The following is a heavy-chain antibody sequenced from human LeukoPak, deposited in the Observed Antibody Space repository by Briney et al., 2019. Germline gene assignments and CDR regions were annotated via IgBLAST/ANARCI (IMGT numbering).Heavy chain of an antibody. CDR3: AKEGGTVAGFYYYYMDV. D-gene: IGHD6-19*01. CDR2: ISGSGGST. Sequence: GGSLRLPCAASGFTFSSYAMSWVRQAPGKGLEWVSAISGSGGSTYYADSVKGRFTISRDNSKNTLYLQMNSLRAEDTAVYYCAKEGGTVAGFYYYYMDVWGKGTTVTVSS. V-gene: IGHV3-23*01. J-gene: IGHJ6*03. CDR1: GFTFSSYA.